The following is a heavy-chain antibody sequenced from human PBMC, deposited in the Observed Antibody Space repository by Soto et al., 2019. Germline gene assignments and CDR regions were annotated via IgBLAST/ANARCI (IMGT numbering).Heavy chain of an antibody. V-gene: IGHV3-23*01. CDR2: ISGSGSST. CDR1: GFTFSSYA. J-gene: IGHJ3*02. CDR3: AKDSPYSASYKEDAFDI. Sequence: EVQLLEPGGGLVQPGGSLRLSCAASGFTFSSYAMSWVRQAPGKGLEWVSAISGSGSSTYHADSVKGRFTISRDNSKNTLFLQMNSLRAEDTAVYYCAKDSPYSASYKEDAFDIWGQGSMVTVSS. D-gene: IGHD1-26*01.